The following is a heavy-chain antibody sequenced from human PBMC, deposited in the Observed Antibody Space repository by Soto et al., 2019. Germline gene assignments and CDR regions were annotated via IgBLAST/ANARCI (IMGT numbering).Heavy chain of an antibody. CDR2: IYYSGNT. D-gene: IGHD1-1*01. CDR3: ARLPQEYNYYGMDV. J-gene: IGHJ6*02. V-gene: IGHV4-39*01. CDR1: GGSIVTGSYY. Sequence: PSETLFLTCTVSGGSIVTGSYYWGWIRQPPGKGLEWLGHIYYSGNTYYPPSLKSRVTISVDTSKNQFSLRLSSVTAADTAVYYCARLPQEYNYYGMDVWGQGTTVTVS.